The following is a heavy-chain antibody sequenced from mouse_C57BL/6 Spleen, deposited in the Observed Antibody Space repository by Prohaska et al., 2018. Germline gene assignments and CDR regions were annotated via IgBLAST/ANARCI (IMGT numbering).Heavy chain of an antibody. CDR2: INPNNGGT. D-gene: IGHD1-1*01. J-gene: IGHJ1*03. Sequence: EVQLQQSGPELVKPGASVKIPCKASGYTFTDYNMDWVKQSHGKSLEWIGDINPNNGGTIYNQKFKGKATLTVDKSSSTAYMELRSLTSEDTAVYYCARYYYGSSHGYFDVWGTGTTVTVSS. CDR3: ARYYYGSSHGYFDV. V-gene: IGHV1-18*01. CDR1: GYTFTDYN.